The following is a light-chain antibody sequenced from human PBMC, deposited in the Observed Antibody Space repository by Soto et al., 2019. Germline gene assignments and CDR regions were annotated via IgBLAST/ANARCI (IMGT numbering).Light chain of an antibody. CDR3: QQYGSSPPIT. Sequence: EIVLTQSPGTLSLSPGERATLSCRASQSVSSSFLAWYQQKPGQAPRLLIYGASTRATGIPARFSGSGSGTEFTLIISRLEPEDFAVYYCQQYGSSPPITFGQGTRLEI. V-gene: IGKV3-20*01. J-gene: IGKJ5*01. CDR1: QSVSSSF. CDR2: GAS.